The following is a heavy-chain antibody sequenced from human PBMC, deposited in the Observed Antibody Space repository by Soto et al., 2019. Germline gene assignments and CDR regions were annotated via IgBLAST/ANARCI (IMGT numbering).Heavy chain of an antibody. V-gene: IGHV4-34*01. D-gene: IGHD3-22*01. CDR1: GGSFSGYY. CDR3: ATIANYYDSSGLDY. J-gene: IGHJ4*02. CDR2: INPSGST. Sequence: SETLSLTCAVYGGSFSGYYWSWIRQPPGKGLEWIGAINPSGSTNYNPSLKSRVTISVDTSKNQFSLKLSSVTAADTAVYYCATIANYYDSSGLDYWGQGTLVT.